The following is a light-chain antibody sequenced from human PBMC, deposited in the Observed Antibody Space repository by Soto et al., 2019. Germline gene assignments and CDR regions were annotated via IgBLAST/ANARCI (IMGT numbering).Light chain of an antibody. CDR2: DAS. V-gene: IGKV1-33*01. Sequence: IQMKHSPSSLFASVGARVTITXXATQDINIYLNWYQQKPGKAPNLLIYDASNLEIGVPSRFSGSGSGTHFTFTISSLQTEDIGTYYCQQYDILPITFGRGTRLEIK. CDR3: QQYDILPIT. CDR1: QDINIY. J-gene: IGKJ5*01.